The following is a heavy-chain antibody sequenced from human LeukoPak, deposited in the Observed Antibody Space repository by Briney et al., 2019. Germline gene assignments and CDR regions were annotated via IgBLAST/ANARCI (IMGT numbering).Heavy chain of an antibody. J-gene: IGHJ6*03. V-gene: IGHV7-4-1*04. CDR1: GYTFTTYA. D-gene: IGHD3-10*01. Sequence: ASVKVSCKASGYTFTTYAMYWVRQAPGQGLEWMGWINTNTGNPTYAQGFTGRFVFSLDTSLSMAYLQISSLKAEDTAVYYCARGEMWFGEPSPDNYMDVWGKGTTVTVSS. CDR2: INTNTGNP. CDR3: ARGEMWFGEPSPDNYMDV.